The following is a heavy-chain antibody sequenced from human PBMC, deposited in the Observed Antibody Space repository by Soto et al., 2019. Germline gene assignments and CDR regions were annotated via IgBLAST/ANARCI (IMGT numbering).Heavy chain of an antibody. CDR3: ARDPAHGYCSSTSCYGP. D-gene: IGHD2-2*03. V-gene: IGHV1-69*01. J-gene: IGHJ5*02. CDR1: GGTFSSYA. Sequence: QVQLVQSGAEVKKPGSSVKVSCKASGGTFSSYAISWVRQAPGRGLEWMGGIIPIFGTANYAQKFQGRVTITADESTSRAYMELSSLRSEDTAVYYCARDPAHGYCSSTSCYGPWGQGTMVTVSS. CDR2: IIPIFGTA.